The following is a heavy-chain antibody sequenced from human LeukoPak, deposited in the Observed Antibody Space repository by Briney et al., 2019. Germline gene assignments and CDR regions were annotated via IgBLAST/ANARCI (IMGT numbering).Heavy chain of an antibody. Sequence: SSETLSLTCAVYGGSFSGYYWSWIRQPPGKGLEWIGSIYYSGSTYYNPSLKSRVSISVDTSKNQFSLKLNSVTAADTAVYYCARQYYYDSSGYPLDYWGQGTLVTVSS. V-gene: IGHV4-34*01. J-gene: IGHJ4*02. CDR3: ARQYYYDSSGYPLDY. CDR2: IYYSGST. D-gene: IGHD3-22*01. CDR1: GGSFSGYY.